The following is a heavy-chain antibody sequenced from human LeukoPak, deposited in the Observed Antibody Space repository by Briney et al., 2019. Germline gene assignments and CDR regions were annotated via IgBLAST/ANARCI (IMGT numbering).Heavy chain of an antibody. CDR3: ARQRYSGYATLDY. J-gene: IGHJ4*02. Sequence: PSETLSLTCVVSGGSINNNKWWSWVRQPPGKGLEWIGSIYYSGSTYYNPSLKSRVTISVDTSKNQFSLKLSSVTAADTAVYYCARQRYSGYATLDYWGQGTLVTVSS. CDR1: GGSINNNKW. CDR2: IYYSGST. V-gene: IGHV4-39*01. D-gene: IGHD5-12*01.